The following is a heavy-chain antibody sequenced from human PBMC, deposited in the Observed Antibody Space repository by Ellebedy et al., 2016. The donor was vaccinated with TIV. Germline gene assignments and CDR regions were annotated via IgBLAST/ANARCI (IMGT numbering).Heavy chain of an antibody. CDR1: GFTFSSYA. J-gene: IGHJ4*02. CDR2: ISGSGGST. V-gene: IGHV3-23*01. D-gene: IGHD2-21*02. Sequence: GGSLRLXXAASGFTFSSYAMSWVRQAPGKGLEWVSAISGSGGSTYYADSVKGRFTISRDNSKNTLYLQMNSLRAEDTAVYYCAKVGKVVVTAAYFDYWGQGTLVTVSS. CDR3: AKVGKVVVTAAYFDY.